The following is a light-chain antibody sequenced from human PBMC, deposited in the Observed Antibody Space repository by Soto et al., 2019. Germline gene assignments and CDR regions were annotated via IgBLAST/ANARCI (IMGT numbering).Light chain of an antibody. CDR1: QSVSSN. CDR2: GAS. J-gene: IGKJ1*01. CDR3: QQYNNWPPW. Sequence: EIVMTQSPATLSVSPGERATLSCRASQSVSSNLAWYQQKPGQATRLLIYGASTRATGIPARFSGSGSGTEFTLNIIRLQSEDFAVYYCQQYNNWPPWFCQGTKVDIK. V-gene: IGKV3-15*01.